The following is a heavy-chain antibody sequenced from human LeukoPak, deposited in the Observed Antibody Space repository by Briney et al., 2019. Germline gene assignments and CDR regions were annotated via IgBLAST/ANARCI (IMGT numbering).Heavy chain of an antibody. CDR3: ARGGFGPSDALDI. Sequence: PGGSLGLSCAASGFSVSIKYMNWVRQAPGKGLEWVSILYSSGTTYYANSVKGRFTISRDNSENKLFLQMNSLRAEDTAVYYCARGGFGPSDALDIWGQGTMVTVSS. D-gene: IGHD3-10*01. V-gene: IGHV3-53*01. CDR1: GFSVSIKY. J-gene: IGHJ3*02. CDR2: LYSSGTT.